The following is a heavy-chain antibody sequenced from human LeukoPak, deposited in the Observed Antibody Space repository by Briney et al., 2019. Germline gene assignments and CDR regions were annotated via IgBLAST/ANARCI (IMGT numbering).Heavy chain of an antibody. Sequence: SETLSLTCTVSGASISSYYWSWIRQPPGKGLEWIGYISYSGNTEYNPSLKSRVTISVDTSKNQFSLKLSSMTAADAAVYYCAREPGHSGWFESWGQGTLVTVSS. D-gene: IGHD1-1*01. CDR2: ISYSGNT. CDR1: GASISSYY. V-gene: IGHV4-59*01. J-gene: IGHJ5*01. CDR3: AREPGHSGWFES.